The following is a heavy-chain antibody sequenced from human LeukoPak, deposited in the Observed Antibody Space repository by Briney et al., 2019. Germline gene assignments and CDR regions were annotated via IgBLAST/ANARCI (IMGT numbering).Heavy chain of an antibody. D-gene: IGHD4-23*01. J-gene: IGHJ4*02. CDR3: ARAMDGGNSDYYFDY. Sequence: GGSLRLSCAASGFTLSSYAVLWVRQAPGKGLEWVAFISDDGSNEYYGDSVKGRFTISRDSSKNTLCLQMDSLRAEDTAVYHCARAMDGGNSDYYFDYWGQGTLVTVSS. CDR2: ISDDGSNE. V-gene: IGHV3-30*04. CDR1: GFTLSSYA.